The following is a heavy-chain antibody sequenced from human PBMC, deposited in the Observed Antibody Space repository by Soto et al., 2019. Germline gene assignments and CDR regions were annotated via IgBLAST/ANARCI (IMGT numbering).Heavy chain of an antibody. CDR3: ARDALDDYVWGSYHYFDY. Sequence: SETLSLTCTVSCGSISSGDYYWSWIRQPPGKGLEWIGYIHYSGSTYYNPSLKSRVTISVDTSKNQFSLKLSSVTAADTAVYYCARDALDDYVWGSYHYFDYWGQGTLVTVSS. CDR2: IHYSGST. CDR1: CGSISSGDYY. J-gene: IGHJ4*02. V-gene: IGHV4-30-4*01. D-gene: IGHD3-16*02.